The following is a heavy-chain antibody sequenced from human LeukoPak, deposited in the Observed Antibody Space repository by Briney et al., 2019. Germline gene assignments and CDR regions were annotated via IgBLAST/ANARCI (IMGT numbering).Heavy chain of an antibody. Sequence: GASVKVSCKASGYTFTSYYMHWVRQAPGQGLEWMGIINPSGGSTSYAQKFQGRVTMTRDTSTSTVYMELSSLRSEDTAVYYCARVLKGYCSSTSCYRGYGMDVWGQGTTVTVSS. D-gene: IGHD2-2*02. J-gene: IGHJ6*02. CDR1: GYTFTSYY. CDR3: ARVLKGYCSSTSCYRGYGMDV. CDR2: INPSGGST. V-gene: IGHV1-46*01.